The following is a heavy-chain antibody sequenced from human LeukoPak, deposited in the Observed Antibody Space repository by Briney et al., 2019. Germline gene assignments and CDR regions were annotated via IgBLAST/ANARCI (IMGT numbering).Heavy chain of an antibody. V-gene: IGHV3-11*01. CDR1: GFTFSDYY. CDR3: AREDGDYFSYYSGMDV. Sequence: PGGSLRLSCAASGFTFSDYYMSWIRQAPGKGLEWVSYISSSGSTIYYADSVKGRFTISRDNAKNSLYLQMNSLRAEDTAVYYCAREDGDYFSYYSGMDVWGQGTTVTVSS. J-gene: IGHJ6*02. D-gene: IGHD4-17*01. CDR2: ISSSGSTI.